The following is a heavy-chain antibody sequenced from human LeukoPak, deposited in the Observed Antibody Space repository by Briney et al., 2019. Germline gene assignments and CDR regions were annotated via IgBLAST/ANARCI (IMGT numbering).Heavy chain of an antibody. D-gene: IGHD2-15*01. CDR3: AKDGYCNGGACYYFDY. CDR2: LGSSGGDS. CDR1: GFTFGNSA. Sequence: PGGSLRLSCAASGFTFGNSAMSWVRRAPGKGLEWVSSLGSSGGDSYYADSVKGRFTISRDNSKNTLYLQMNSLRAEDTAVYYCAKDGYCNGGACYYFDYWGQGALVTVSS. J-gene: IGHJ4*02. V-gene: IGHV3-23*01.